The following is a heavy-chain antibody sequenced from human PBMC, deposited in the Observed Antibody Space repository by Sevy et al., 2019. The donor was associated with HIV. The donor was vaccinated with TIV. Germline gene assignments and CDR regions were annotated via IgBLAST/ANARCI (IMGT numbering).Heavy chain of an antibody. CDR1: GFNFRNVW. CDR3: ATINTVGSLAY. J-gene: IGHJ4*02. Sequence: GGSLRLSCAASGFNFRNVWMSWVRQAPGKGLEWIGLIKSNTDGGTTEYGAPVKGGITISRDGSKNTLFLQVNSLKAEDTALYYCATINTVGSLAYWGRGTLVTVSS. CDR2: IKSNTDGGTT. V-gene: IGHV3-15*01. D-gene: IGHD2-15*01.